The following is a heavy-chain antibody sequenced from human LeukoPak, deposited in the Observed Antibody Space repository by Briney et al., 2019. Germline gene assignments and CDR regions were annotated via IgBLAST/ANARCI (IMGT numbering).Heavy chain of an antibody. CDR1: GFTFSSHG. Sequence: GGSLRLSCAASGFTFSSHGMSWVRQAPGKGLEWVSGISGSGISTYYAESVKGRFTISRDNSKNTVYLQMNSLRAEDTAVYYCAAPIAVAGQGAFDIWGQGTMVTVSS. V-gene: IGHV3-23*01. J-gene: IGHJ3*02. CDR2: ISGSGIST. D-gene: IGHD6-19*01. CDR3: AAPIAVAGQGAFDI.